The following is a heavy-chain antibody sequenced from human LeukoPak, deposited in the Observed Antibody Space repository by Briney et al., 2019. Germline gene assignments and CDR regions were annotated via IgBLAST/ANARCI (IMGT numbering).Heavy chain of an antibody. D-gene: IGHD3-9*01. J-gene: IGHJ4*02. CDR2: IKSKTDGGTT. CDR3: TTDYYYDILTGYYTPLDYFDY. CDR1: GFTFSNAW. V-gene: IGHV3-15*01. Sequence: GGSLRLSCAASGFTFSNAWMSWVRQAPGKGLEWVGRIKSKTDGGTTDYAAPVKGRFTISRDDSKNTLYLQMNGLKTEDTAVYYCTTDYYYDILTGYYTPLDYFDYWGQGTLVTVSS.